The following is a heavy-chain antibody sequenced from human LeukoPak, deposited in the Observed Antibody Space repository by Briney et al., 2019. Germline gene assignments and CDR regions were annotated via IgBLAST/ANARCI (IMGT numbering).Heavy chain of an antibody. CDR3: AELRYSYGSRY. V-gene: IGHV4-59*08. J-gene: IGHJ4*02. CDR2: IYYSGST. D-gene: IGHD5-18*01. CDR1: GGSISSYY. Sequence: SETLSLTCTVSGGSISSYYWSWIRQPPGKGLEWIGYIYYSGSTNYNPSLKSRVTISVDTSKNQFSLKLSSVTAADTAVYYCAELRYSYGSRYWGQGTLVTVSS.